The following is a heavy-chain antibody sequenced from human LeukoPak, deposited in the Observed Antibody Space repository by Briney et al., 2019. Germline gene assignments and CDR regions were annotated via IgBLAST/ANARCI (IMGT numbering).Heavy chain of an antibody. D-gene: IGHD1-26*01. CDR2: IYYSGST. CDR3: AKGQVGYDAFDI. J-gene: IGHJ3*02. Sequence: KASETLSLTCAVSGYSISSSNWWGWIRPPPGKGLEWIGYIYYSGSTYYNPSLKSRVTMSVDTSKNQFSLKLSSVTAADTAVYYCAKGQVGYDAFDIWGQGTMVTVSS. CDR1: GYSISSSNW. V-gene: IGHV4-28*01.